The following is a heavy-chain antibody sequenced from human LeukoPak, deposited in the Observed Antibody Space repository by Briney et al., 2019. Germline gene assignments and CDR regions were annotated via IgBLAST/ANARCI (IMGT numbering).Heavy chain of an antibody. D-gene: IGHD5-24*01. CDR1: GYTFTGYY. V-gene: IGHV1-2*02. CDR3: ASMRYNDYPPNYFDY. CDR2: INPNNGAT. Sequence: ASVKVSCKASGYTFTGYYMHWVRQAPGQGLEWMGWINPNNGATKYAQKFQGRVTMTRDTSINTAYMELSRLRSDDTAEYYCASMRYNDYPPNYFDYWGQGTLVTVSS. J-gene: IGHJ4*02.